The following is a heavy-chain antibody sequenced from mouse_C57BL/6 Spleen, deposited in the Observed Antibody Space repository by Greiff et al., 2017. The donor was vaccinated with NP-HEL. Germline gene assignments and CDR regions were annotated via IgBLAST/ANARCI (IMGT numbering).Heavy chain of an antibody. CDR2: IYPGDGDT. Sequence: VQLQQSGPELVKPGASVKISCKASGYAFSSSWMNWVKQRPGKGLEWIGRIYPGDGDTNYNGKFKGKATLTADKSYSTAYMQLSRLTSEDSAVYFCAREWFAYWGQGTLVTVSA. CDR3: AREWFAY. CDR1: GYAFSSSW. V-gene: IGHV1-82*01. J-gene: IGHJ3*01.